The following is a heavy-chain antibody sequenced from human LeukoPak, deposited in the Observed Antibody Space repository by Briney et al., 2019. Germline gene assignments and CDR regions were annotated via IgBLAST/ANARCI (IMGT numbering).Heavy chain of an antibody. CDR3: ARDTGELYGDCFDN. CDR2: IWYDGSNK. D-gene: IGHD4-17*01. Sequence: GGSLRLSCAASGFTFSSYGMHWVRQAPGKGLEWVAVIWYDGSNKYYADSVKGRFTISRDNSKNTLYLQMNSLRAEDTTVYYCARDTGELYGDCFDNWGQGTLVTVSS. V-gene: IGHV3-30*19. J-gene: IGHJ4*02. CDR1: GFTFSSYG.